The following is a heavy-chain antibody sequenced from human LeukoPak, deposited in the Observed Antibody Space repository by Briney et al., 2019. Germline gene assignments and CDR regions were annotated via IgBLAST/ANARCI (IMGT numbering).Heavy chain of an antibody. CDR3: ARGVAATNWYYYMDV. CDR2: INHSGST. V-gene: IGHV4-34*01. CDR1: GGSFSGYY. D-gene: IGHD1-26*01. J-gene: IGHJ6*03. Sequence: PSETLSLTCAVYGGSFSGYYWSWIRQPPGKGLEWIGEINHSGSTNYNPSLKSRVTISVDTSKNQFSLNLTSVTAADTAIYCARGVAATNWYYYMDVWGKGTTVTVSS.